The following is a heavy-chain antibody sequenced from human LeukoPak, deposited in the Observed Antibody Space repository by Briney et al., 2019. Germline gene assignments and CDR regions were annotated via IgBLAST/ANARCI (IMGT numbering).Heavy chain of an antibody. CDR3: ARDRLLLWFGESLDYFDY. D-gene: IGHD3-10*01. Sequence: PGGSLRLSCAASEFTFSSYSMNWVRQAPGKGLEWVSYISSSSSTIYYADSVKGRFTISRDNAKNSLYLQMNSLRAEDTAVYYCARDRLLLWFGESLDYFDYWGQGTLVTVSS. CDR2: ISSSSSTI. J-gene: IGHJ4*02. V-gene: IGHV3-48*01. CDR1: EFTFSSYS.